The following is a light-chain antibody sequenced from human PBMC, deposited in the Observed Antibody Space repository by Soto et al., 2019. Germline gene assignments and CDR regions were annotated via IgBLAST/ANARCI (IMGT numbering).Light chain of an antibody. V-gene: IGLV2-23*01. CDR2: EGS. Sequence: QSLLTPPASVSGAPGQSITISCTGTSSDVGGYNLVSWYQQHPGKAPKLMIYEGSKRPSGVSNRFSGSKSGNTASLTISGLQAEDEADYYCCSYAGSSTFYVFGTGTKVTVL. CDR3: CSYAGSSTFYV. CDR1: SSDVGGYNL. J-gene: IGLJ1*01.